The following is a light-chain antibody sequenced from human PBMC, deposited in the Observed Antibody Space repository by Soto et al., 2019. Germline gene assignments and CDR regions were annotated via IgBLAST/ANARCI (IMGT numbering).Light chain of an antibody. CDR1: SSDVGGYNY. CDR2: DVS. J-gene: IGLJ1*01. CDR3: SSYTSSSTLEG. Sequence: QSALTQPASVSGSPGQSITISCTGTSSDVGGYNYVSWYQQHPGKAPKLMIYDVSNRPPGVSNRFSGSKSGNTASLTISGLQAEDEADYYCSSYTSSSTLEGFGTGTKVTVL. V-gene: IGLV2-14*01.